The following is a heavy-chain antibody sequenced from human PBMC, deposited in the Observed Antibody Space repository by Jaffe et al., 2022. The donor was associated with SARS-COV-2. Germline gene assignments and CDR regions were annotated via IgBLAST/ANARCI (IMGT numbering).Heavy chain of an antibody. Sequence: QVQLQESGPGLVKPSETLSLTCTVSGGSISSYYWSWIRQPPGKGLEWIGYIYYSGSTNYNPSLKSRVTISVDTSKNQFSLKLSSVTAADTAVYYCARYLGGYSNYGLGYWGQGTLVTVSS. CDR2: IYYSGST. V-gene: IGHV4-59*08. CDR1: GGSISSYY. CDR3: ARYLGGYSNYGLGY. J-gene: IGHJ4*02. D-gene: IGHD4-4*01.